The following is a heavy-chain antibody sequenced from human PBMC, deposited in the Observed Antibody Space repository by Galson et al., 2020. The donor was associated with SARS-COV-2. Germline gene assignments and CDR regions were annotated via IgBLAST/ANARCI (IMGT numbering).Heavy chain of an antibody. CDR2: ISYDGSNK. D-gene: IGHD2-2*01. CDR3: AREGEVVPAAEYYFDY. J-gene: IGHJ4*02. V-gene: IGHV3-30-3*01. CDR1: GFTFSSYA. Sequence: GESLKISCAASGFTFSSYAMHWVRQAPGKGLEWVAVISYDGSNKYYADSVKGRFTISRDNSKNTLYLQMNSLRAEDTAVYYCAREGEVVPAAEYYFDYWGQGTLVTVSS.